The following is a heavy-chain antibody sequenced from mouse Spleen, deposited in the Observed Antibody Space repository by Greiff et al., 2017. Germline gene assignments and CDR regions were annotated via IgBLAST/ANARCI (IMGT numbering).Heavy chain of an antibody. V-gene: IGHV5-9*02. CDR1: GFAFSSYD. J-gene: IGHJ2*01. CDR3: ARLSTVVAFDY. D-gene: IGHD1-1*01. CDR2: ISSGGSYT. Sequence: EVQVVESGGGLVKPGGSLKLSCAASGFAFSSYDMSWVRQTPEKRLEWVATISSGGSYTYYPDSVKGRFTISRDNARNTLYLQMSSLRSEDTALYYCARLSTVVAFDYWGQGTTLTVSS.